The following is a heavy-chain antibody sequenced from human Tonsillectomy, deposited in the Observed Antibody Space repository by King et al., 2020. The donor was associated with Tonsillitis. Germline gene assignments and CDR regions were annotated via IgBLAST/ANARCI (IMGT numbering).Heavy chain of an antibody. Sequence: VQLVESGAEVKKPGASVKVSCKASGYTFTSYYMHWVRQAPGQGLEWMGISNPSGGSTSYAQKFQGRVTMTRDTSTRTVYMELSSLRSEDTAVYYCARGTSGGVLDYWGQGTLVTVSS. CDR2: SNPSGGST. CDR3: ARGTSGGVLDY. V-gene: IGHV1-46*03. J-gene: IGHJ4*02. D-gene: IGHD3-16*01. CDR1: GYTFTSYY.